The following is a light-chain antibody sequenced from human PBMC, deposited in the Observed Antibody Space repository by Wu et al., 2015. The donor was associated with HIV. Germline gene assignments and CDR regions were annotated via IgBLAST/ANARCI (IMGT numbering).Light chain of an antibody. CDR3: QQRFTWPLT. Sequence: ETVLTQSPATLSFSPGETATLSCRASRSVNYALAWYQQISGQAPRLLIYDASNRAPGIPDRFSGSGSGTDFILTISSLEPEDFAVYYCQQRFTWPLTFGQGTRLEIK. CDR1: RSVNYA. V-gene: IGKV3-11*01. CDR2: DAS. J-gene: IGKJ5*01.